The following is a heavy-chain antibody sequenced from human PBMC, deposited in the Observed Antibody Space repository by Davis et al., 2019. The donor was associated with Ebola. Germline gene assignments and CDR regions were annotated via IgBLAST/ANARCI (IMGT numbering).Heavy chain of an antibody. CDR3: ARVGTTVQFDP. J-gene: IGHJ5*02. Sequence: PSETLSLTCTVSGGPISSYYWSWIRQPPGKGLEWIGYIYHSGSTYYNPSLKSRVTISVDRSKNQFSLKLSSVTAADTAVYYCARVGTTVQFDPWGQGTLVTVSS. CDR2: IYHSGST. CDR1: GGPISSYY. D-gene: IGHD4-11*01. V-gene: IGHV4-59*12.